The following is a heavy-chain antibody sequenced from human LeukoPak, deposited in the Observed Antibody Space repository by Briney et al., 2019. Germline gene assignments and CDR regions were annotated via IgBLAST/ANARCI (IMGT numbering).Heavy chain of an antibody. Sequence: GGSLRLSCAASGFTFDDYGMSWVRQAPGKGLEWVSGINWNGGSTGYADSVKGRFTISRDNAKNSLYLQMNSLRAEDTALYYCARESPACGEDCYFDYWGQGTLVTVSS. J-gene: IGHJ4*02. CDR3: ARESPACGEDCYFDY. D-gene: IGHD2-21*02. CDR2: INWNGGST. CDR1: GFTFDDYG. V-gene: IGHV3-20*04.